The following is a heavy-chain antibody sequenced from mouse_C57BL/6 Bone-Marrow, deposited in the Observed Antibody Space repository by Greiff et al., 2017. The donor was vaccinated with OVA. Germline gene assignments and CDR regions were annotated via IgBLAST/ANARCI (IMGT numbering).Heavy chain of an antibody. CDR2: FYPRSGNT. D-gene: IGHD2-1*01. CDR3: ARGGATIPFAY. J-gene: IGHJ3*01. Sequence: VQLQQSGAELARPGASVKLSCKASGYTFPSYGLSGVKQRTGQGLGGIGGFYPRSGNTYYNEKFKGKATLTADKSSSTAYMELRSLTSEDSAVYFCARGGATIPFAYWGQGTLVTVSA. CDR1: GYTFPSYG. V-gene: IGHV1-81*01.